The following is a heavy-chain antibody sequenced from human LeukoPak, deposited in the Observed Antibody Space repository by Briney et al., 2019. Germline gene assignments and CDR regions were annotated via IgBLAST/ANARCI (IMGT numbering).Heavy chain of an antibody. J-gene: IGHJ4*02. CDR1: GGSFSGYY. D-gene: IGHD6-19*01. V-gene: IGHV4-34*01. CDR3: VRHTTSGWYQVVY. CDR2: INHSGST. Sequence: PSETLSLTCAVYGGSFSGYYWSWIRQPPGKGLEWIGEINHSGSTNYNPSLKSRVTISVDTSKNQFSLKLTSVTAADTAVYYCVRHTTSGWYQVVYWGQGTPVTVSS.